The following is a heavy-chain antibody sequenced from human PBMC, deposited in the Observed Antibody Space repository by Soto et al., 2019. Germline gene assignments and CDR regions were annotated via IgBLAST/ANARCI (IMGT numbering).Heavy chain of an antibody. V-gene: IGHV1-69*06. D-gene: IGHD2-2*02. CDR2: IIPIFNTT. Sequence: QVQLVQSGAEVKTPGSSLKVSCTVSGTRFSNYVISWVRQAPGQGLEWLGRIIPIFNTTQYPQKLQGRVTITADNSTNAASLELSSLRFDDTAVYYCAREGRGKKAGYNGLVSLGYWGQGTPVTVSS. CDR1: GTRFSNYV. J-gene: IGHJ4*02. CDR3: AREGRGKKAGYNGLVSLGY.